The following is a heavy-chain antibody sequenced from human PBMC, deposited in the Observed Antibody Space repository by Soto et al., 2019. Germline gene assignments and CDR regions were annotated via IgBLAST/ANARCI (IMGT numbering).Heavy chain of an antibody. V-gene: IGHV3-53*04. Sequence: GGSLRLSCAASGFTVSSNYMSWVRQAPGKGLEWVSVIYSGGSTYYADSVKGRFTISRHNSKNTLYLQMNSLRAEDTAVYYCARVAGMKGIAAAGTTFDPWGQGTLVTVSS. J-gene: IGHJ5*02. CDR2: IYSGGST. D-gene: IGHD6-13*01. CDR1: GFTVSSNY. CDR3: ARVAGMKGIAAAGTTFDP.